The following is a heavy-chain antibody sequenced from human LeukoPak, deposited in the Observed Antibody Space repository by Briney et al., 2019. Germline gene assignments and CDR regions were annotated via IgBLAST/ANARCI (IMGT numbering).Heavy chain of an antibody. D-gene: IGHD6-13*01. Sequence: PGGSLRLSCAASGFTFSRKTMNWVRQAPGKGLEWVSYISSDGGTIYYADSVKGRFTISRDNAKNSLYLQMNSLRDEDTAVYYCARDSSSTWYVSYGMDVWGQGTTVTVSS. CDR3: ARDSSSTWYVSYGMDV. CDR1: GFTFSRKT. CDR2: ISSDGGTI. J-gene: IGHJ6*02. V-gene: IGHV3-48*02.